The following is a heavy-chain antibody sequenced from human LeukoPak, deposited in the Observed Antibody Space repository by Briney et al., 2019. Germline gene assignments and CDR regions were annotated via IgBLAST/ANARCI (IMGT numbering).Heavy chain of an antibody. J-gene: IGHJ4*02. CDR3: AKDGRPKRGCSSTSCLNYLDY. V-gene: IGHV3-30*02. D-gene: IGHD2-2*01. CDR1: GFTFSSYG. Sequence: GGSLRLSCAASGFTFSSYGMHGVRQAPGKGLEWVAFIRYDGSNKYYADSVKGRFTISRDNSKNTLYLQMNSMRAEDTAVYYCAKDGRPKRGCSSTSCLNYLDYWGQGTLVTVSS. CDR2: IRYDGSNK.